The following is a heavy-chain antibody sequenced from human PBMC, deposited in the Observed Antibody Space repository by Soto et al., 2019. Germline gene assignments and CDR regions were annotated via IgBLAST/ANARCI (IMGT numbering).Heavy chain of an antibody. CDR2: VSKSDYP. V-gene: IGHV3-21*01. CDR3: AREDSIIIPAVSDF. CDR1: GFYFTNYG. D-gene: IGHD2-2*01. Sequence: SLSLSCASSGFYFTNYGINWDRQPPAKGLEWVSSVSKSDYPYYSDSLQVPYTIPNSTAKNSVSLQMISLRADDTAVYYCAREDSIIIPAVSDFWGQGTLVTGSA. J-gene: IGHJ4*02.